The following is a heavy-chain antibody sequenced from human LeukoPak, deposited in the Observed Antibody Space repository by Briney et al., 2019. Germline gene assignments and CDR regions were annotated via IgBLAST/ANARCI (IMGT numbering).Heavy chain of an antibody. CDR3: ARSPCSGDCYPTYYYYYYMDV. J-gene: IGHJ6*03. Sequence: SETLSLTCSVYGESFSGYYWSWIRQPPGKGLEWIGEINHSGDTNYNPSLKSRVTISVDTSRNQFSLKLSSVTAADTAVYYCARSPCSGDCYPTYYYYYYMDVWGKGTTVTVSS. CDR2: INHSGDT. CDR1: GESFSGYY. D-gene: IGHD2-21*02. V-gene: IGHV4-34*01.